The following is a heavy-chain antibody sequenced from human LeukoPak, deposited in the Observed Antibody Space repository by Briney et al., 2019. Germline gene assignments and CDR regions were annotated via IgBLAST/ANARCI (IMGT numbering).Heavy chain of an antibody. V-gene: IGHV4-61*02. D-gene: IGHD2-15*01. CDR1: GGSISSGSYY. Sequence: SETLSLTCTVSGGSISSGSYYWSWIRQPAGKGLEWIGRIYTGGSTNYNPSLKSRVTISVDTSKNQFSLKLSSVTAADTAVYYCARGAAADATGSYCSGGSCYSVFWFDPWGQGTLVTVSS. J-gene: IGHJ5*02. CDR3: ARGAAADATGSYCSGGSCYSVFWFDP. CDR2: IYTGGST.